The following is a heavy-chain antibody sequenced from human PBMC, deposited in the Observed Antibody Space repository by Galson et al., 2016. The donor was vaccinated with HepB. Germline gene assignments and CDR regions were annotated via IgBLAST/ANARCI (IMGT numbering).Heavy chain of an antibody. V-gene: IGHV1-69*01. CDR3: AREGYCTNELCYNPSGPDY. Sequence: SCKASGGTFSSYAFSWVRQAPGQGLEWMGGIIPIFGATSYAQKFQGRVTITADESTSTAYMELRSLRSDDTAVYYCAREGYCTNELCYNPSGPDYWGQGTLVTVSS. CDR2: IIPIFGAT. D-gene: IGHD2-8*01. J-gene: IGHJ4*02. CDR1: GGTFSSYA.